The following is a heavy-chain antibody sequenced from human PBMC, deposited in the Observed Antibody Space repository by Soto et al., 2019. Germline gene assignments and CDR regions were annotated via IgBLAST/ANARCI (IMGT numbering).Heavy chain of an antibody. CDR3: ARASSSLGDCYSYDGMGV. J-gene: IGHJ6*04. V-gene: IGHV4-30-4*01. Sequence: SETLSLTCTVSGGSISSGDYYWSWIRQPPGKGLEWIGYIYYSGSTYYNPSLKSRATISVDTSKNQFSLKLSSVTAADTSVYYCARASSSLGDCYSYDGMGVCGEGTTVTVSS. CDR1: GGSISSGDYY. D-gene: IGHD6-6*01. CDR2: IYYSGST.